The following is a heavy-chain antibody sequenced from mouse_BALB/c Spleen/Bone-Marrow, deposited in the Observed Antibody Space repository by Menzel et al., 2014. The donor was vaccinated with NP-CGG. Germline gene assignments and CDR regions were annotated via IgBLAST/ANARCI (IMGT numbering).Heavy chain of an antibody. CDR1: GYSITSGYS. J-gene: IGHJ4*01. Sequence: DVKLQESGPDLVKPSQSLSLTCTVTGYSITSGYSWHWIRQFPGNKLEWMGYIHYSGSTNYNPSLKSRISITRDTSKNQFFLQLNSVTTEDTATYCCARFMTHYYAMDYWGQGTSVTVSS. CDR3: ARFMTHYYAMDY. V-gene: IGHV3-1*02. D-gene: IGHD1-1*01. CDR2: IHYSGST.